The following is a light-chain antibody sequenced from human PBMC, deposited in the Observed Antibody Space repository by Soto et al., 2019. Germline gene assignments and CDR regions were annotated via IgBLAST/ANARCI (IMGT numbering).Light chain of an antibody. CDR2: GSS. CDR1: QSVSNNY. J-gene: IGKJ2*01. V-gene: IGKV3-20*01. CDR3: QQYGSSPPYT. Sequence: EVVLTXSPGTLSLSPGERATLSCRASQSVSNNYFAWYQQKPGQAPRLLIFGSSDRATGIPDRFSGSGSGTDFTLTISRLEPEDFAVYYCQQYGSSPPYTFGQGTKLEIK.